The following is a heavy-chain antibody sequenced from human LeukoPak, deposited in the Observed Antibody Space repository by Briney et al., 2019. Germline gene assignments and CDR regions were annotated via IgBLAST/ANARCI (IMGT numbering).Heavy chain of an antibody. Sequence: PGGSLRLSCAASGFTFSSYAMSWVRQAPGKGLEWVGRTRNKANSYTTEYAASVKGRFTISRDDSKNSLYLQMNSLKTEDTAVYYCARGLGYPGYWGQGTLVTVSS. CDR2: TRNKANSYTT. J-gene: IGHJ4*02. V-gene: IGHV3-72*01. CDR3: ARGLGYPGY. CDR1: GFTFSSYA. D-gene: IGHD3-16*01.